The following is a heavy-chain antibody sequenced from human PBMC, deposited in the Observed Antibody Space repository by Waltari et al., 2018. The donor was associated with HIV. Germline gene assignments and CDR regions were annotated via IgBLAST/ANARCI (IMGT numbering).Heavy chain of an antibody. J-gene: IGHJ6*02. Sequence: QVQLQESGPGLVKPSETLSLTCTVSGGSISSYYWSWIRQPAGKGLEWIGRIYTSGSTNYNPSLQSRVTMSVDTSKNQFSLKLSSVTAADTAVYYCARGGDYYGSGSHHYYYYGMDVWGQGTTVTVSS. CDR2: IYTSGST. V-gene: IGHV4-4*07. CDR1: GGSISSYY. CDR3: ARGGDYYGSGSHHYYYYGMDV. D-gene: IGHD3-10*01.